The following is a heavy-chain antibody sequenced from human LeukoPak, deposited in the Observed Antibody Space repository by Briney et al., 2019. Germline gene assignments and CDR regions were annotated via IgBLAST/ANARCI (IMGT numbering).Heavy chain of an antibody. J-gene: IGHJ4*02. CDR2: ISADSSSI. Sequence: GGSLRLSCAPSAFTFNTYSMNWFRQAPGKGLEWVSSISADSSSIYYADSVKGRFTISRDNSKNSLYLQMNSLRAEDTAVYYCARDQGGAASDHWGEGTLVSVSS. CDR1: AFTFNTYS. D-gene: IGHD3-16*01. CDR3: ARDQGGAASDH. V-gene: IGHV3-21*01.